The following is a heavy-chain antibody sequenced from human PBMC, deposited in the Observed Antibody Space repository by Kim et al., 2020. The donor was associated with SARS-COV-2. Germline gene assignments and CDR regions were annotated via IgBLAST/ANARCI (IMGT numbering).Heavy chain of an antibody. J-gene: IGHJ3*02. Sequence: SQTLSLTCAISGDSVSSNSAAWNWIRQSPSRGLEWLGRTYYRSKWYNDYAVSVKSRITINPDTSKNQFSLQLNSVTPEDTAVYYCARDRGIRFLEWLHAENDAFDIWGQGTMVTISS. CDR1: GDSVSSNSAA. V-gene: IGHV6-1*01. CDR3: ARDRGIRFLEWLHAENDAFDI. CDR2: TYYRSKWYN. D-gene: IGHD3-3*01.